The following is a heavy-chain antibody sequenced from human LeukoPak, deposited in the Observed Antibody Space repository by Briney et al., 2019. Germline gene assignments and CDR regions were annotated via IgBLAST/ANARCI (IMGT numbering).Heavy chain of an antibody. D-gene: IGHD2-2*01. V-gene: IGHV3-21*01. J-gene: IGHJ6*02. CDR3: ARVHKISAVCLSDYYYYGMDV. Sequence: GGSLRLSCAASGFTFSSYSMNWVRQAPGKGLEWVSSISRSSSYIYLADSVKGRFTISSHNDKNSMYVHMNSLRAEDTAVYYCARVHKISAVCLSDYYYYGMDVWGQGTTVTVSS. CDR2: ISRSSSYI. CDR1: GFTFSSYS.